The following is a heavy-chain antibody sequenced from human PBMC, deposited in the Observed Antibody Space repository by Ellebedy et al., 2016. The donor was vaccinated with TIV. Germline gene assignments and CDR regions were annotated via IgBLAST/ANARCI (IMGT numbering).Heavy chain of an antibody. J-gene: IGHJ6*02. Sequence: GESLKISCAASGFTFSSYGMHWVRQAPGKGLEWVAVIWYDGSNKYYADSVKGRFTISRDNSKNTLYLQMNSLRAEDTAVYYCARDEGSGWLRYYYYGMDVWGQGTTVTVSS. CDR2: IWYDGSNK. CDR3: ARDEGSGWLRYYYYGMDV. CDR1: GFTFSSYG. V-gene: IGHV3-33*08. D-gene: IGHD5-12*01.